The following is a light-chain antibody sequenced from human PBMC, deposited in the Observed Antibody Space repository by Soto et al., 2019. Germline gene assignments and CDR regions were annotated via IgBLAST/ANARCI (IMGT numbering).Light chain of an antibody. V-gene: IGKV3-15*01. CDR3: QQYYNWPPPMYT. CDR2: GAS. CDR1: QNVASN. Sequence: EIVMTQSPATLSVSPGERATLSCRASQNVASNVAWYQQKPGQAPRLLIYGASTRATGIPARFSGGGSGTEFTLTIASLQSEDFAVYYCQQYYNWPPPMYTFGQGTKVDIK. J-gene: IGKJ2*01.